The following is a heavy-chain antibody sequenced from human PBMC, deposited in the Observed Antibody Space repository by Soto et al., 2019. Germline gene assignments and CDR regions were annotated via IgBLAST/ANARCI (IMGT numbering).Heavy chain of an antibody. J-gene: IGHJ4*02. V-gene: IGHV5-10-1*01. CDR2: IDPTDSYT. D-gene: IGHD3-10*01. CDR3: AREFRSEYNYGSEHINF. Sequence: PGESLKISCQGSGYTFSKYWIYWVRQMPGKAMEWMGRIDPTDSYTNFSPSFQGHVTISADKSISTVYLHWSSLKASDTAIYFCAREFRSEYNYGSEHINFWGPGTLVTVSS. CDR1: GYTFSKYW.